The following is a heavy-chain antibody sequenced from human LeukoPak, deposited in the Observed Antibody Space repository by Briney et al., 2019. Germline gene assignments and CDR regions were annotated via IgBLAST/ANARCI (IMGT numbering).Heavy chain of an antibody. V-gene: IGHV3-23*01. Sequence: GSLRLSCAASGFTFSSYTMSWVRQAPGKGLGWVSAISGNSGNTYHADSVKGRFTISRDNSKNTLYLQINSLRAEDTAVYYCAKAARPTTSYFDYWGQGTLVTVSS. CDR3: AKAARPTTSYFDY. CDR2: ISGNSGNT. J-gene: IGHJ4*02. CDR1: GFTFSSYT. D-gene: IGHD2/OR15-2a*01.